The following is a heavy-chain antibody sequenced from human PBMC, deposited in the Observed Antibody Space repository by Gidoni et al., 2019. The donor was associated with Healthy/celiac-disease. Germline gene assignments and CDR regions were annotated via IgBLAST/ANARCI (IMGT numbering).Heavy chain of an antibody. D-gene: IGHD5-18*01. CDR1: GFTFNSYG. CDR3: AKDSMVTSYYYYYGMDV. Sequence: QVQLAESGGGVVQPGRSLRLSCAASGFTFNSYGMHWVRQAPGKGLEWVAVLSYDGSNKYYADSVKGRFTISRDNSKNTLYLQMNSLRAEDTAVYYCAKDSMVTSYYYYYGMDVWGQGTTVTVSS. J-gene: IGHJ6*02. CDR2: LSYDGSNK. V-gene: IGHV3-30*18.